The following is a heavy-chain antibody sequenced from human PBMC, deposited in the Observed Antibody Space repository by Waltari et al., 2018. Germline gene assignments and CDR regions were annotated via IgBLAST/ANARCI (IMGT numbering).Heavy chain of an antibody. CDR1: GCSISSGSYY. CDR3: ARTRVSNSWWFDP. J-gene: IGHJ5*02. D-gene: IGHD4-4*01. Sequence: QVQLQASGPGLVKPSQTLSLTCTVSGCSISSGSYYWRWIRQPAGKGLEWSGRIYTSGSTNYNPSLKSRVTISVDTSKNQFSLKLSSVTAADTAVYYCARTRVSNSWWFDPWGQGTLVTVSS. V-gene: IGHV4-61*02. CDR2: IYTSGST.